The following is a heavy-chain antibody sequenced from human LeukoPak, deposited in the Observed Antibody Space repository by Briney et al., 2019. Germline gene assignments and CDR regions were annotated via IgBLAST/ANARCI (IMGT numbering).Heavy chain of an antibody. D-gene: IGHD2-2*01. Sequence: GGSLRLSCAASGFTFSSYWMHWVRQAPGKGLVWVSRINTNGSSTSYADSVKGRFTISRDNAKNTLYLQMNSLRAEDTAVYYCARELFVVVPGEYYYYYGMDVWGQGTTVTVSS. CDR1: GFTFSSYW. CDR2: INTNGSST. V-gene: IGHV3-74*01. CDR3: ARELFVVVPGEYYYYYGMDV. J-gene: IGHJ6*02.